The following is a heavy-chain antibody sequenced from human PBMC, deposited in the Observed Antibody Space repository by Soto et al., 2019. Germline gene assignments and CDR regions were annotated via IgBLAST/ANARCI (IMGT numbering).Heavy chain of an antibody. CDR3: AKAIAVAGTGYFYYGMDV. Sequence: EVQLLESGGDLLQPGGSLRLSCAASGFTFTTYAMTWVRQAPGKGLEWVSSISASGLSTYSADSVKGRFTISRDLSSNTLFLQMSRLRAEDTAVYYCAKAIAVAGTGYFYYGMDVWGQGTTVTVSS. CDR2: ISASGLST. V-gene: IGHV3-23*01. CDR1: GFTFTTYA. D-gene: IGHD6-19*01. J-gene: IGHJ6*02.